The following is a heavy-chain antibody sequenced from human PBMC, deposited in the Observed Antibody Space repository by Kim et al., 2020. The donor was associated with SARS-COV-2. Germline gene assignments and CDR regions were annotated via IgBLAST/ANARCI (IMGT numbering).Heavy chain of an antibody. Sequence: SVKVSCKAFGGTFSNSPISWVRQAPGQGLEWMGRIIPNVGIANYAQIFQGSVSITADNSTNTAYIELSSLSYEDTALYYCARDRATDMITARFNPWGQG. CDR1: GGTFSNSP. D-gene: IGHD3-16*01. J-gene: IGHJ5*02. V-gene: IGHV1-69*04. CDR3: ARDRATDMITARFNP. CDR2: IIPNVGIA.